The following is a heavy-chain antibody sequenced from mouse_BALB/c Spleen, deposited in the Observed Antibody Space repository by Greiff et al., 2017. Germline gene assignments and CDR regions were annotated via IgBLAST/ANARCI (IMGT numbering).Heavy chain of an antibody. Sequence: EVNLVESGGGLVQPGGSRKLSCAASGFTFSSFGMHWVRQAPEKGLEWVAYISSGSSTIYYADTVKGRFTISRDNPKNTLFLQMTSLRSEDTAMYYCARGEYRYDEGNAMDYWGQGTSVTVSS. CDR3: ARGEYRYDEGNAMDY. J-gene: IGHJ4*01. CDR1: GFTFSSFG. D-gene: IGHD2-14*01. CDR2: ISSGSSTI. V-gene: IGHV5-17*02.